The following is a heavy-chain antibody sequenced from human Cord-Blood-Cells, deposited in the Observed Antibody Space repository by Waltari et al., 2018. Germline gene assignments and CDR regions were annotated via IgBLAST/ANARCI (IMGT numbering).Heavy chain of an antibody. CDR2: ISSSSSYL. D-gene: IGHD1-26*01. J-gene: IGHJ4*02. V-gene: IGHV3-21*02. Sequence: EVQLVESGGGLVKPGGSLRLSCAASGFTFSSYSMNWVRQAPGKGLEGVSFISSSSSYLYYADSVKGRFTISRDNAKNSLYLQMNSLRAEDTAVYYCARVRSGSYYFDYWGQGTLVTVSS. CDR1: GFTFSSYS. CDR3: ARVRSGSYYFDY.